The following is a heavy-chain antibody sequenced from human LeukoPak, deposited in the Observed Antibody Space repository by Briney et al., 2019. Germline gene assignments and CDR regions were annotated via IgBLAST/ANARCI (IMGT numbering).Heavy chain of an antibody. Sequence: SETLSLTCTVSGGSISGGDYYWSWIRQPPGKGLEWIAYIHYSGITSYNTSLKSRVTISVDTSKNQFSLKLNSVTAADTAVYYCARNAARDCTSTACWPRWFDPWGQGTLVTVSS. CDR2: IHYSGIT. J-gene: IGHJ5*02. D-gene: IGHD2-2*01. CDR3: ARNAARDCTSTACWPRWFDP. CDR1: GGSISGGDYY. V-gene: IGHV4-30-4*01.